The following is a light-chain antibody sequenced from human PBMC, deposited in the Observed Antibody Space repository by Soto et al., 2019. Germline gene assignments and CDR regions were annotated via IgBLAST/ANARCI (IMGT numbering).Light chain of an antibody. CDR2: DAS. Sequence: EIVMTQSPATLSVSPGERATLSCRASQSVRSNLAWYQQKLGQAPSLLIYDASTRATGIPDRFTGSGSGTESTLTISSLQSEDFAVYYCHQHTTWPRTFGQGTKLEIK. CDR1: QSVRSN. CDR3: HQHTTWPRT. V-gene: IGKV3-15*01. J-gene: IGKJ2*01.